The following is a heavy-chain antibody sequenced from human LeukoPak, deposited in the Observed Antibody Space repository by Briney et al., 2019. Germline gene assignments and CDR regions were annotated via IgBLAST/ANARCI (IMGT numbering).Heavy chain of an antibody. D-gene: IGHD2-15*01. CDR3: ASLVVAATPLYYYYYMDV. J-gene: IGHJ6*03. V-gene: IGHV4-34*01. CDR1: GGSFSGDY. CDR2: INHSGST. Sequence: PSETLSLTCAVYGGSFSGDYWSWIRQPPGKGLEWIGEINHSGSTNYNPSLKSRVTISVDTSKNQFSLKLSSVTAADTAVYYCASLVVAATPLYYYYYMDVWGKGTTVTVSS.